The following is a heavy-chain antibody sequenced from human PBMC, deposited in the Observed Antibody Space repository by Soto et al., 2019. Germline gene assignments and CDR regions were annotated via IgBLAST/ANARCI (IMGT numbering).Heavy chain of an antibody. CDR2: INPSGGST. Sequence: ASVKVSCKASGYTFTTYYMHWVRQAPGQGLEWMGIINPSGGSTIYAQKFQGRVTMTRDTSTSTVYMELSSLRSEDTAVYYCARDVVVVPAAHYGMDVWGQGTTVTVSS. CDR3: ARDVVVVPAAHYGMDV. J-gene: IGHJ6*02. V-gene: IGHV1-46*01. D-gene: IGHD2-2*01. CDR1: GYTFTTYY.